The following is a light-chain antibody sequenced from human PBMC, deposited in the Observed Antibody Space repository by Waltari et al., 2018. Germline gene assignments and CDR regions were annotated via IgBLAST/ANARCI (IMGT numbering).Light chain of an antibody. V-gene: IGKV2-28*01. CDR3: MQVLQTPYT. CDR1: RSLLHRTGYNY. J-gene: IGKJ2*01. Sequence: EIVMTQSPLSLAVTPGEPASISCRSTRSLLHRTGYNYVDWYLQKTEQSPQLLINFVSNRAPGVPERSSSSGSGSDFTLHITRLEAEDVGVFYCMQVLQTPYTFGQGTKLEIK. CDR2: FVS.